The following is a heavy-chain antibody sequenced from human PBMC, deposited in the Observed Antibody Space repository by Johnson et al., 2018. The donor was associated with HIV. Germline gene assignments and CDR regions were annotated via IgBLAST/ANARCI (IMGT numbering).Heavy chain of an antibody. Sequence: EVQLVESGGGVVRPGGSLRLSCAASGFTFDDYGMSWVRQAPGKGLEWVSAFGTAGDTSYPDSVKGRFTISRDNSKNTLYLQMNSLRAEDTAVYYCWSWGRDAFDIWGQGTMVTVSS. CDR3: WSWGRDAFDI. V-gene: IGHV3-20*04. J-gene: IGHJ3*02. CDR1: GFTFDDYG. D-gene: IGHD7-27*01. CDR2: FGTAGDT.